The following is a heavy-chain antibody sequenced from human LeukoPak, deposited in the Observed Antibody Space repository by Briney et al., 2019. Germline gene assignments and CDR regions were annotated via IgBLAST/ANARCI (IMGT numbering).Heavy chain of an antibody. J-gene: IGHJ4*02. V-gene: IGHV3-64*01. CDR2: ISSNGGST. CDR3: ARDLVTPYGSGSYSD. Sequence: GGSLILSCAASGVTFSSCSMHGGRQAPGEGLEYGSAISSNGGSTYYANSVKGRFTISRDNSKNTLYLQMGSLRAEDMAVYYCARDLVTPYGSGSYSDWGQGTPVTVSS. CDR1: GVTFSSCS. D-gene: IGHD3-10*01.